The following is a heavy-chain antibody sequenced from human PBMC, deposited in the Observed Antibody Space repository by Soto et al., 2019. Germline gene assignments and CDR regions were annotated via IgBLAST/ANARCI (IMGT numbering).Heavy chain of an antibody. J-gene: IGHJ4*02. V-gene: IGHV3-53*01. CDR3: HGYGY. D-gene: IGHD5-12*01. CDR1: GFSVTANY. Sequence: EVQVVESGGGLIQPGGSLRLSCEVSGFSVTANYRSWVRQAPGKGLEWVSVIYSGGSTYYIDSVKGRFSISRDISKNTLHLQMNSLRDEDTAVYYCHGYGYWGQGTLVTVSS. CDR2: IYSGGST.